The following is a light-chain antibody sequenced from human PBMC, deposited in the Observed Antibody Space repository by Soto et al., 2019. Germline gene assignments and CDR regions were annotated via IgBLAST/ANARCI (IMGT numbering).Light chain of an antibody. CDR1: SSNIGF. CDR3: GAWDSSLSARV. CDR2: DNS. V-gene: IGLV1-51*01. J-gene: IGLJ1*01. Sequence: QSVLTQPPSVSAAPGQRVTISCSGGSSNIGFVSWYQQVPVTAPKLLIYDNSNRPLEIPDLFSGSKSCTSATLDITDLQTGDEADYYCGAWDSSLSARVFGTGTKVTVL.